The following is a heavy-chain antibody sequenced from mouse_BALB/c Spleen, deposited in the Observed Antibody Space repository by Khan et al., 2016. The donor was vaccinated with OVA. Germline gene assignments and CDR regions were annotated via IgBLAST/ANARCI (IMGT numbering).Heavy chain of an antibody. CDR1: GYSITSDYA. CDR3: ARSVTITTVVATDFDY. Sequence: EVQLQESGPGLVKPSQSLSLTCTVTGYSITSDYAWNWIRQFPGNKLEWMGYISYSGRTSYNPSPKSRISITRDTSKNQFFLQLNSVTTEDTATYSCARSVTITTVVATDFDYWGQGTTLTVSS. D-gene: IGHD1-1*01. J-gene: IGHJ2*01. CDR2: ISYSGRT. V-gene: IGHV3-2*02.